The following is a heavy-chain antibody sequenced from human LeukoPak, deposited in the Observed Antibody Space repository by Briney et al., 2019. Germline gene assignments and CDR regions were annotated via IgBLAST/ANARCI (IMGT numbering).Heavy chain of an antibody. CDR2: IYYSGST. J-gene: IGHJ4*02. CDR3: ARGPFRKGYFDY. V-gene: IGHV4-31*03. CDR1: GGSISSGGYY. Sequence: SETLSLTCTVSGGSISSGGYYWSWIRQHPGKGLEWIGYIYYSGSTYYNPSLKSRVTISVDTSKNQFSLKLSSVTAADTAVYYCARGPFRKGYFDYWGQGTLVTVSS.